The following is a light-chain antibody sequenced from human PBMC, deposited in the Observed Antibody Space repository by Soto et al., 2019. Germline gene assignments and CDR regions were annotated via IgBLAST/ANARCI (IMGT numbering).Light chain of an antibody. V-gene: IGKV3-11*01. CDR2: DAS. Sequence: EIVLTQSPATLSLSPGERATLSCRASQSIRTSLAWYQQKPGQAPRLLIYDASNRATGVPARFSGSGSVTDFTLTISSLEPEDFAVYYCQQRSNWPVTFGPGTKVDIK. CDR1: QSIRTS. CDR3: QQRSNWPVT. J-gene: IGKJ3*01.